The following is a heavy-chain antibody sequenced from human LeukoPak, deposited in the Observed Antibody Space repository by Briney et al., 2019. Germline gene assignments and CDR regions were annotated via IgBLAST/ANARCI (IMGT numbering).Heavy chain of an antibody. CDR3: ARELLERWLQLGGLGY. D-gene: IGHD5-24*01. Sequence: ASVKVSCKASGYTFTSYGISWVRQAPGQGLEWMGWISAYNGNTNYAQKLQGRVTMTTDTSTSTAYMELRSLRSDDTAVYYCARELLERWLQLGGLGYWGQGTLVTVSS. J-gene: IGHJ4*02. CDR2: ISAYNGNT. V-gene: IGHV1-18*01. CDR1: GYTFTSYG.